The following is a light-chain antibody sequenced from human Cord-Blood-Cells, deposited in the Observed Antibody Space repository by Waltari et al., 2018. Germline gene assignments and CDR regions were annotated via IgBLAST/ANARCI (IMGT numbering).Light chain of an antibody. V-gene: IGLV2-23*01. J-gene: IGLJ1*01. CDR3: CSYAGSSTYV. Sequence: QSALTQPASVSGSPGQSITISCTGTSSDVGRYNLVSWYQQHPGKDPNLMSYEGSKRPSGVSNRFSGSKSGNTASLTISGLQAEDEADYYCCSYAGSSTYVFGTGTKVTVL. CDR2: EGS. CDR1: SSDVGRYNL.